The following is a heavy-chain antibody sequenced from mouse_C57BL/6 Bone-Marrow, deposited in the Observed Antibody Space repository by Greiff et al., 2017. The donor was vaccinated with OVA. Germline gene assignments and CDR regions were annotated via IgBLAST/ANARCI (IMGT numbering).Heavy chain of an antibody. D-gene: IGHD3-3*01. V-gene: IGHV5-6*01. CDR3: ARQGGRGYAMDY. Sequence: EVQVVESGGDLVKPGGSLKLSCAASGFTFSSYGMSWVRQTPDKRLEWVATISSGGIYTYYPDSVKGRFTISRDNAKNTLYLQMSSLKSEDTAMYYCARQGGRGYAMDYWGQGTSVTVSS. CDR2: ISSGGIYT. J-gene: IGHJ4*01. CDR1: GFTFSSYG.